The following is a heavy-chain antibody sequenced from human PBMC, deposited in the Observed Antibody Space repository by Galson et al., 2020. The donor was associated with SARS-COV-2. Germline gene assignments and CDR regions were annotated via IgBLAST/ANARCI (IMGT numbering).Heavy chain of an antibody. CDR2: IYHSGST. D-gene: IGHD3-3*01. V-gene: IGHV4-4*02. CDR3: ARGWSGYYYWFDP. CDR1: GGSISSSNW. J-gene: IGHJ5*02. Sequence: SETLYLTCAVSGGSISSSNWWSWVRQPPGKGLEWIGEIYHSGSTNYNPSLKSRVTISVDKSKNQFSLKLSSVTAADTAVYYCARGWSGYYYWFDPWGQGTLVTVSS.